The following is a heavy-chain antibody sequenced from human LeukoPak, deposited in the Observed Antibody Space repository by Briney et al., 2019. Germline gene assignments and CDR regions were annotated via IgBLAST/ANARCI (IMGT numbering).Heavy chain of an antibody. Sequence: SETLSLTCTVSGGSISSGGYYWSWIRQHPGKGLEWIGYIYYSGSTYYNPSLKSRVTISVDTSKNQFSLKLSSVTAADTAVYYCARYTPPEGTFIWGQGTMVTVSS. D-gene: IGHD1-14*01. V-gene: IGHV4-31*03. J-gene: IGHJ3*02. CDR2: IYYSGST. CDR3: ARYTPPEGTFI. CDR1: GGSISSGGYY.